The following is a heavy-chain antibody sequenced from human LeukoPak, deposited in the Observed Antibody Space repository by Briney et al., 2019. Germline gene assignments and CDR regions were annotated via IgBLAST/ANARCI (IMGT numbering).Heavy chain of an antibody. CDR1: GGSISSSSYY. CDR2: IYYSGST. CDR3: ARQPIVVVMRCGFDY. J-gene: IGHJ4*02. D-gene: IGHD3-22*01. Sequence: PSETLSLTCTVSGGSISSSSYYWGWIRQPPGKGLEWIGSIYYSGSTYYNPSLKSRVTISVDTSKNQFSLKLSSVTAADTAVYYCARQPIVVVMRCGFDYWGQGTLVTVSS. V-gene: IGHV4-39*01.